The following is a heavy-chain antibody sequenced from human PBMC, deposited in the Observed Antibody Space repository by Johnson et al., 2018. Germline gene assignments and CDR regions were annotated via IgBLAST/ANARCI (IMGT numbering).Heavy chain of an antibody. J-gene: IGHJ3*02. Sequence: QVQLVQSGGGVVQPGRSLRLSCAASGFTFSSYGMHWVRQAPGKGLEWVAVIWYDGSNKYYADSVKGRFTISRDNSKNTLYLQMSSLRAEDNAVYYSARDPNILVITSAFDIWGQGTMVTVSS. V-gene: IGHV3-33*01. D-gene: IGHD3-22*01. CDR2: IWYDGSNK. CDR1: GFTFSSYG. CDR3: ARDPNILVITSAFDI.